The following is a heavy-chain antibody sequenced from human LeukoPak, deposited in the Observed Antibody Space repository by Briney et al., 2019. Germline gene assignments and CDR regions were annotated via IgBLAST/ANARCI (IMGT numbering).Heavy chain of an antibody. CDR2: IYGSGYT. CDR3: ARETSLAGFASGLGFNY. D-gene: IGHD6-19*01. Sequence: SEALSLTCTVSGGSISGWYWSWIRQPPGKGLEWIGNIYGSGYTNYNPSLKSRVTMSIDTSKDHFSLKLTSVTAADTATYYCARETSLAGFASGLGFNYWGQGILVSVSS. V-gene: IGHV4-59*01. J-gene: IGHJ4*02. CDR1: GGSISGWY.